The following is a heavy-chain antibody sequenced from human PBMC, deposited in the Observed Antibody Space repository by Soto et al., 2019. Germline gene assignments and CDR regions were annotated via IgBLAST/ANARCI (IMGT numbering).Heavy chain of an antibody. Sequence: QVKLVESGGGVVQPGRSLRLSCAVSGFTFSSYGMHWVRQAPGKGLEWVALIWYDGSSKFYADSVKGRFTISRDNSKNPVSREMSSLRAEDTAMYDCAKPSYDFWSGYYHPFDGWGQGTLVTVSS. J-gene: IGHJ4*02. V-gene: IGHV3-33*06. CDR3: AKPSYDFWSGYYHPFDG. D-gene: IGHD3-3*01. CDR2: IWYDGSSK. CDR1: GFTFSSYG.